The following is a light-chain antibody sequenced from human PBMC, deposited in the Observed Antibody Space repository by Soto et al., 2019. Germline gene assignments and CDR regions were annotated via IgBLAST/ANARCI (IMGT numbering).Light chain of an antibody. V-gene: IGKV1-5*03. CDR2: KAS. CDR1: QNVFTW. Sequence: DIQMTQSPSTLSASVGDRVTITCRASQNVFTWLAWYQHKPGKAPKLLIYKASTLESGVPSRFSGSGSGTVFILTISSLQPDDFATYYCQPYYNFPWTFGRGTEVEIK. CDR3: QPYYNFPWT. J-gene: IGKJ1*01.